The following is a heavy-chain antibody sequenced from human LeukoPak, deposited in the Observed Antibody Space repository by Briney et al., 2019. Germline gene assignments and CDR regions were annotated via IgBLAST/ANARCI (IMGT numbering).Heavy chain of an antibody. D-gene: IGHD2/OR15-2a*01. V-gene: IGHV3-23*01. J-gene: IGHJ4*02. CDR1: GFTFSRYW. CDR2: ISGSDGST. Sequence: GGSLRLSCAASGFTFSRYWMSWVRQAPGKGLEWVSGISGSDGSTNYADSVKGRFTISRENSKNTLYLQMNSLRAEDTAVYYCAKDSAKKYDDYWGQGTLVTVSS. CDR3: AKDSAKKYDDY.